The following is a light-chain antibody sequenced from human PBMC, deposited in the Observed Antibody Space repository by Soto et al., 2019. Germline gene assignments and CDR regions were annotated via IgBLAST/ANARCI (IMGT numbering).Light chain of an antibody. J-gene: IGKJ5*01. V-gene: IGKV3-20*01. CDR3: QHYDSLPIT. Sequence: EIVMNQSPATLSVSPGERATLSCRASQSVSSNLAWYQQKPGQPPRLLIYGASSRATGIPDRFSGSGSGTDFTLTISRLEPEDFAVFYCQHYDSLPITFGQGTRLEIK. CDR1: QSVSSN. CDR2: GAS.